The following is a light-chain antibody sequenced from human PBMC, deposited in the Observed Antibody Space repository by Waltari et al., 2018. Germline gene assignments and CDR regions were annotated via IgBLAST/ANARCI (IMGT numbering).Light chain of an antibody. J-gene: IGKJ2*01. CDR3: QQYYGPPYN. V-gene: IGKV4-1*01. Sequence: DIVMTQSPDSLAVSLGERATINCKSSQSVLYSPNNRYYLAWYQQKPGQPPKLLIYWASTRESGVPDRFSGSGSGTDFTLTISSLQAEDAALYYCQQYYGPPYNFGQGTRLEIK. CDR2: WAS. CDR1: QSVLYSPNNRYY.